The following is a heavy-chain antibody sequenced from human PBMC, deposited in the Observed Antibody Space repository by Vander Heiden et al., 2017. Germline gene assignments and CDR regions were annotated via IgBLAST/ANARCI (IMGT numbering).Heavy chain of an antibody. CDR1: GFPFGGHA. D-gene: IGHD3-9*01. J-gene: IGHJ4*02. Sequence: EVQLFASGGGSGQPGGSLRLSCAVSGFPFGGHAMNWVRQAPGKGLEWVSTVSGSGSHTYYADSVKGRFASSRDNSKNTLYLQMNNLRAEDTALYHCTKDLPGYYRPADYWGQGTLVTVSS. CDR2: VSGSGSHT. CDR3: TKDLPGYYRPADY. V-gene: IGHV3-23*01.